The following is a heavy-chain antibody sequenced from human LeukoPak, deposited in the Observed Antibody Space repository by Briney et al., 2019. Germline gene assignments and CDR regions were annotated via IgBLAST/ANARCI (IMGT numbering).Heavy chain of an antibody. CDR2: ISWNSGSI. Sequence: GGSLRLSCAASGFTFDDYAMHWVRQTPGKGLEWVSGISWNSGSIGYADSVKGRFTISRDNAKNSLYLQMNSLRAVDTALYYCAKDGYQLPTNWFDPWGQGTLVTVSS. J-gene: IGHJ5*02. V-gene: IGHV3-9*01. CDR3: AKDGYQLPTNWFDP. CDR1: GFTFDDYA. D-gene: IGHD2-2*01.